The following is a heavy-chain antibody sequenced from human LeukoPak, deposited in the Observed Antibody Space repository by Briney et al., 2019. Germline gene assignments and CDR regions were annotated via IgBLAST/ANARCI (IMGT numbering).Heavy chain of an antibody. CDR3: TRDPGRCTSTSCYPDY. CDR1: GFTVSSNY. J-gene: IGHJ4*02. CDR2: IYSGDST. D-gene: IGHD2-2*01. V-gene: IGHV3-53*01. Sequence: PGGSLRLSCAASGFTVSSNYMSWVRQAPGKGLEWVSVIYSGDSTYYADSVKGRFTISRDNAKNSMYLQMNSLRAEDTAVYYCTRDPGRCTSTSCYPDYWGQGTLVTVSS.